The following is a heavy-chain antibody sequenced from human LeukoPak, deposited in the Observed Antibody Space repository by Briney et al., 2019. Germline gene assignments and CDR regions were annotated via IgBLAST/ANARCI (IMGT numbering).Heavy chain of an antibody. CDR3: ARPWGDVSIATWFNP. Sequence: GRSLRLSCAGSGVTFSSFGMNWVRQGPGKGMEWVLSITGSGGTTHYAASVKGRFTISRDNSKNTLYLQMNSLRADDTAVYYCARPWGDVSIATWFNPWGQGTLVTVSS. D-gene: IGHD3-16*01. CDR2: ITGSGGTT. CDR1: GVTFSSFG. V-gene: IGHV3-23*01. J-gene: IGHJ5*02.